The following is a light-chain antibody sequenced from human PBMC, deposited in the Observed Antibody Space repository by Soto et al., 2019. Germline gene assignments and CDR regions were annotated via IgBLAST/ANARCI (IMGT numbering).Light chain of an antibody. Sequence: QSALTQPRSVSGSPGQSVTISCTGTKRDLGDYNYVSWFRQQPGKTPKLMLYDVTRRPSGGPDRSSGSKSGTTASLNISGLQADDEADYYCSSYTSTSSYVFGGGTKVTV. V-gene: IGLV2-11*01. CDR3: SSYTSTSSYV. J-gene: IGLJ1*01. CDR1: KRDLGDYNY. CDR2: DVT.